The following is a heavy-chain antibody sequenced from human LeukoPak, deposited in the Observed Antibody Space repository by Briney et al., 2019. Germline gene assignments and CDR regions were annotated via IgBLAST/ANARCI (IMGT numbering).Heavy chain of an antibody. Sequence: EASVKVSCKASGGTFSSYTISWVRQARGQGLEWMGRIIPILGIANYAQKFQGRVTITADKSTSTAYMELSSLRSEDTAVYYCQCFGEFLYYFDYWGQGTLVTVSS. D-gene: IGHD3-10*01. J-gene: IGHJ4*02. CDR2: IIPILGIA. CDR3: QCFGEFLYYFDY. V-gene: IGHV1-69*02. CDR1: GGTFSSYT.